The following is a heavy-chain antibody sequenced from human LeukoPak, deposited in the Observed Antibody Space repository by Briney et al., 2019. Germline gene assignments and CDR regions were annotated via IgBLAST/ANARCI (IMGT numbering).Heavy chain of an antibody. D-gene: IGHD5-18*01. CDR1: GFTFSSYA. CDR2: ISGSGGST. J-gene: IGHJ4*02. CDR3: AKRYSYGTKPVSYFDY. Sequence: GGSLRLSCAASGFTFSSYAMSWVRQAPGKGLEWVSAISGSGGSTYYADSVKGRFTISRDNSKNTLYLQMNSLRAEDTAVYYCAKRYSYGTKPVSYFDYWGQGTLVTVSS. V-gene: IGHV3-23*01.